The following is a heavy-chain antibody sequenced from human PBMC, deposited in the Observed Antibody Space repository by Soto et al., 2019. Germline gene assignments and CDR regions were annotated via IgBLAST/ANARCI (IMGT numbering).Heavy chain of an antibody. V-gene: IGHV4-30-4*01. J-gene: IGHJ4*02. CDR3: GRIDGSGYYLHN. CDR1: GDSISGGDYY. D-gene: IGHD3-22*01. Sequence: QVQLQEAGPGLVKPSQTLSLTCTVSGDSISGGDYYWGWIRQPPGKGLEWIGYISYSGSTYYNPSLRSRLTISVDTSKNQFSLRLTSVTAADTAVYYCGRIDGSGYYLHNWGQGTLVTVSS. CDR2: ISYSGST.